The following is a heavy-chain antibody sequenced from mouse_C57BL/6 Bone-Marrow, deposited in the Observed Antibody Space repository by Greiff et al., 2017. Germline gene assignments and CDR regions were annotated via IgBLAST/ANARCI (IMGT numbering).Heavy chain of an antibody. D-gene: IGHD2-4*01. V-gene: IGHV1-64*01. CDR1: GYTFTNYW. CDR2: MHPNGGSP. Sequence: VPLQQSGAELVKPGASVKLSCKASGYTFTNYWMHWVKQRPGQGLEWIGMMHPNGGSPDYNEKFKSEATLRVDKSSRPAYMELSSLTSEDSAFYYCARSYDYVDYTMDYWGQGTSVTVSS. CDR3: ARSYDYVDYTMDY. J-gene: IGHJ4*01.